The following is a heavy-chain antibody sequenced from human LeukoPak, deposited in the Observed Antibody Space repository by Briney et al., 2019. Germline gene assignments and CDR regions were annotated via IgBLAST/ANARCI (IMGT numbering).Heavy chain of an antibody. CDR2: IIPIFGTA. CDR3: ARDYGDYGNYYYYGMDV. D-gene: IGHD4-17*01. J-gene: IGHJ6*02. CDR1: GGTFSSYA. V-gene: IGHV1-69*01. Sequence: GASVKVSCKASGGTFSSYAISWVRQAPGQGLEWMGGIIPIFGTANYAQKFQGRVTITADESTSTAYMELSSLRSEDTAVYYCARDYGDYGNYYYYGMDVWAKGPRSPSP.